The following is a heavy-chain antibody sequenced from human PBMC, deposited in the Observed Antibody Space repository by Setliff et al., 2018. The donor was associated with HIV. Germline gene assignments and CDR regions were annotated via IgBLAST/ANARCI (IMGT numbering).Heavy chain of an antibody. V-gene: IGHV1-2*02. CDR1: SYTFIGYY. CDR2: IDPNSGGT. D-gene: IGHD3-16*01. CDR3: ARGGGVTFYYYYYMDV. J-gene: IGHJ6*03. Sequence: PSVKVSCKASSYTFIGYYIHWVRQAPGQGLEWMGWIDPNSGGTNYAQKFQGRVTMTRDTSISTAYMELSRLRSDDTAVYYCARGGGVTFYYYYYMDVWAKGTTVTVSS.